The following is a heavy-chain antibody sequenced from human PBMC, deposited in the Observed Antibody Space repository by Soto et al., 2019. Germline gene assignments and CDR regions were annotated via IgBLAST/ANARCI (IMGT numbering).Heavy chain of an antibody. CDR3: ARSRIMGSTWTFDY. CDR2: IYPGDSDT. Sequence: GESLKISCKGSGNSFINYWIGWVRQMPGKGLEWTGIIYPGDSDTRYSPSFQGQVTISVDTSISTAYLQWSSLKASDSAMYYCARSRIMGSTWTFDYWGQGTLVTVSS. V-gene: IGHV5-51*01. CDR1: GNSFINYW. J-gene: IGHJ4*02. D-gene: IGHD1-26*01.